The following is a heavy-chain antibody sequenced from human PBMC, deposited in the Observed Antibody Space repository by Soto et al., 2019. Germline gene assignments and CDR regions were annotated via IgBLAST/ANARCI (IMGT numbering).Heavy chain of an antibody. CDR2: ISGDGRST. Sequence: EVQLVESGGDLVQPGGSLRLSCAASGFTFSNYPMYWVRQTPGKGLVWVSRISGDGRSTIYADSVKGRFTISRDNARNTLYLQMNTLRAEDTAVYYCGRVGNGEGYYWCQGTLVTVSS. CDR3: GRVGNGEGYY. V-gene: IGHV3-74*01. CDR1: GFTFSNYP. D-gene: IGHD2-8*01. J-gene: IGHJ4*02.